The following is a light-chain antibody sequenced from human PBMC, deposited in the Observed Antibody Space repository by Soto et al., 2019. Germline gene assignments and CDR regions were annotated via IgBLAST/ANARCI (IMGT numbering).Light chain of an antibody. CDR2: AAS. CDR1: QSISSF. V-gene: IGKV1-39*01. Sequence: DIQLTQSPSSLSASVGDRVTIACRASQSISSFLSWYQQKPGKAPKLLIYAASSLKSGVPSRFSGSGSGTDFTLTISSLQPEDFATYYCQQSYSTPRTFGQGTKLEIK. CDR3: QQSYSTPRT. J-gene: IGKJ2*01.